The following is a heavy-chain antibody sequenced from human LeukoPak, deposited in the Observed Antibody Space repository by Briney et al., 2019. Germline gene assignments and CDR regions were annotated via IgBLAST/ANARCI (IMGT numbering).Heavy chain of an antibody. J-gene: IGHJ5*02. CDR3: ARDQNRYYYGSGSPS. Sequence: PGGSLRLSCAASGFTFSSYSMNWVRQAPGKGLEWVSSISSSSSCIYYADSVKGRFTISRDNAKNSLYLQMNSLRAEDTAVYYCARDQNRYYYGSGSPSWGQGTLVTVSS. CDR1: GFTFSSYS. CDR2: ISSSSSCI. D-gene: IGHD3-10*01. V-gene: IGHV3-21*01.